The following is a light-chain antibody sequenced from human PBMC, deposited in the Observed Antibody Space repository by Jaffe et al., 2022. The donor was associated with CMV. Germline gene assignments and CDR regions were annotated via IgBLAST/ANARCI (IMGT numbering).Light chain of an antibody. CDR3: QQRSNWPPNT. CDR1: QSVSIY. J-gene: IGKJ2*01. V-gene: IGKV3-11*01. CDR2: DAA. Sequence: EIVLTQSPATLSLSPGERATLSCRASQSVSIYLYWYQQKPGQAPRLLIYDAANRATGIPARFSGSGSGTDFTLTISSLEPEDFAVYYCQQRSNWPPNTFGQGTKLEIK.